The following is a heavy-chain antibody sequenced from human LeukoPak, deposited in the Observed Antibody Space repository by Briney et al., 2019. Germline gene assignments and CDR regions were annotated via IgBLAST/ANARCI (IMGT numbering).Heavy chain of an antibody. CDR3: AKEYPSSSWYGDYFDS. J-gene: IGHJ4*02. Sequence: GGSLRVSCAASGFTFSSNGMHCVRQAPGKGLEWVASISYDGSNKYYADSVKGRFTISRDNSKNTLYLQMNSLRAEDTAVYYCAKEYPSSSWYGDYFDSWGQGTLVTVPS. CDR1: GFTFSSNG. CDR2: ISYDGSNK. V-gene: IGHV3-30*18. D-gene: IGHD6-13*01.